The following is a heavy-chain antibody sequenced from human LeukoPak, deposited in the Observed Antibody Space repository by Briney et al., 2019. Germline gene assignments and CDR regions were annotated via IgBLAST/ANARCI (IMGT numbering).Heavy chain of an antibody. Sequence: GGSLRLSCAASGFDFSDYWMSWVRQAPGKGLEWVAVISYDGSNKYYADSVKGRFTISRDNSKNTLYLQMNSLRAEDTAVYYCARFYDSSGYYYEPGHYFDYWGQGTLVTVSS. CDR2: ISYDGSNK. CDR3: ARFYDSSGYYYEPGHYFDY. CDR1: GFDFSDYW. V-gene: IGHV3-30-3*01. D-gene: IGHD3-22*01. J-gene: IGHJ4*02.